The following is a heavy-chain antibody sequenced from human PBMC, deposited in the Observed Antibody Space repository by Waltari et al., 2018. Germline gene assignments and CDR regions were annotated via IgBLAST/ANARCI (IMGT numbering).Heavy chain of an antibody. CDR1: GFTLGRYG. Sequence: EVQLVESGGGLVQPGGSLRLSCVACGFTLGRYGMSWVRQGPGKGLEWVADIKQDGTQKYYVDSVKGRFTVSRDNHKNSLFLQMNSLRAEDTAVYYCARALPGEITVYDYWAQGALVTVSS. J-gene: IGHJ4*02. CDR3: ARALPGEITVYDY. D-gene: IGHD3-10*01. CDR2: IKQDGTQK. V-gene: IGHV3-7*01.